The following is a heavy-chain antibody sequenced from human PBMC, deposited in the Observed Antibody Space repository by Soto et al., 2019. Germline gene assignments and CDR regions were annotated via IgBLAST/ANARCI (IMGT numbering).Heavy chain of an antibody. D-gene: IGHD6-13*01. CDR2: INSDGSST. Sequence: GGSLRLSCAASGLTFSSYWMHWVRQAPGKGLVWVSRINSDGSSTNYADSVKGRFTISRDNAKNTLYLQMDSLRAEDTAVYYCTRNSSWYYFDDWGQGTRVTVSS. J-gene: IGHJ4*02. V-gene: IGHV3-74*01. CDR3: TRNSSWYYFDD. CDR1: GLTFSSYW.